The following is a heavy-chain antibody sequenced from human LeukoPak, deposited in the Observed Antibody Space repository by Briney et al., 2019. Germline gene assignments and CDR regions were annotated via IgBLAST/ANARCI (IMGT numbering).Heavy chain of an antibody. CDR2: ISYDGSNK. CDR3: ARDSTYCSSTSCYDY. J-gene: IGHJ4*02. D-gene: IGHD2-2*01. V-gene: IGHV3-30*03. CDR1: GFTFSSYG. Sequence: GRSLRLSCAASGFTFSSYGMHWVRQAPGKGLEWVAVISYDGSNKYYADSVKGRFTISRDNSKNTLYLQMNSLRAEDTAVYYCARDSTYCSSTSCYDYWGQGTLVTVSS.